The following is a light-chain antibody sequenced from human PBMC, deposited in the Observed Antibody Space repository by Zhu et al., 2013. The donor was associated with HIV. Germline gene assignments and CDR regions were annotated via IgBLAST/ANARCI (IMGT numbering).Light chain of an antibody. CDR3: QHYNGAPYS. J-gene: IGKJ4*01. CDR1: HDVSSY. V-gene: IGKV1-27*01. CDR2: GAS. Sequence: DIQMTQSPSSLSASIRDTVTITCRASHDVSSYLAWYHQIGAESPRLLVFGASTLQSGVPSRFGGGGSGSQFTLTINNLQPEDVGTYYCQHYNGAPYSFGGGTKV.